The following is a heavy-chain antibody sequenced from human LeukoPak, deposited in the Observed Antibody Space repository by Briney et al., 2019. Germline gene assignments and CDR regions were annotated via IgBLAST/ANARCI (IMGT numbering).Heavy chain of an antibody. Sequence: GGSLRLSCAASGFTFSGYSMNWVRQAPGKGLEWIPYIGIDSGNTNYADSVKGRFTISGDKAKNSLYLQMNSLRVEDTAVYYCARDYKYAFDNWGQGTLVTVSS. CDR2: IGIDSGNT. J-gene: IGHJ4*02. CDR3: ARDYKYAFDN. CDR1: GFTFSGYS. D-gene: IGHD5-24*01. V-gene: IGHV3-48*01.